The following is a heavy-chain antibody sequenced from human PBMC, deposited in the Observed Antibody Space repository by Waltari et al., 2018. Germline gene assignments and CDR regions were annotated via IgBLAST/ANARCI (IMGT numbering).Heavy chain of an antibody. J-gene: IGHJ3*02. CDR2: IYYSGST. Sequence: QVQLQESGPGLVKPSETLSLTCTVSGGSIRSYYWSWIRQPPGKGLEWIGYIYYSGSTNYNPSLRSRLTISVDTSNNQFSLKLSSVTAADTAVYYCARDPPQLADAFDIWGQGTMVTVSS. CDR1: GGSIRSYY. V-gene: IGHV4-59*12. CDR3: ARDPPQLADAFDI. D-gene: IGHD3-10*01.